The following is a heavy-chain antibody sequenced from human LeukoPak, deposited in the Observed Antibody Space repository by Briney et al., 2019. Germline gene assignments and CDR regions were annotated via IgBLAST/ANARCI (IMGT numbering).Heavy chain of an antibody. D-gene: IGHD3-22*01. CDR2: ISFDGSNK. CDR1: GFTFSRNA. V-gene: IGHV3-30-3*01. Sequence: GGSLRLSCAASGFTFSRNAMHWVRQAPGKGLEWVAIISFDGSNKYYADSVKGRFTISRDNSKNTLYLKMNSLRAEDTAVYYCATGSGYYYDHWGQGTLVTVSS. J-gene: IGHJ4*02. CDR3: ATGSGYYYDH.